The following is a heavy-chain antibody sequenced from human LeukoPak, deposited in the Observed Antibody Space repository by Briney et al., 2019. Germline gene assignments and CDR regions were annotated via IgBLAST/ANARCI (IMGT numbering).Heavy chain of an antibody. CDR2: VYTDGST. D-gene: IGHD3-22*01. J-gene: IGHJ4*02. CDR3: ARDSWYDSSGSH. Sequence: PSETLSLTCTVSGGSISSYYWSWIRQPAGKGLEWIGRVYTDGSTNYNPSLKSRVSMSVDTSKNQFSLKLTSVTAADTAVYYCARDSWYDSSGSHWGQGILVTVSS. V-gene: IGHV4-4*07. CDR1: GGSISSYY.